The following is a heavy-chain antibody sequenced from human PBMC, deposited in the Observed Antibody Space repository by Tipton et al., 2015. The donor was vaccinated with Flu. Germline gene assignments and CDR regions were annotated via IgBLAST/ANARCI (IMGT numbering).Heavy chain of an antibody. J-gene: IGHJ4*02. V-gene: IGHV4-59*01. CDR1: GGSISSYY. CDR2: IYYSGST. D-gene: IGHD3-22*01. Sequence: TLSLTCTVSGGSISSYYWSWIRQPPGKGLEWIGYIYYSGSTNYNPSLKSRVTISVDTSKNQFSLKLSSVTAADTAVCYCARAVVYYDGSGTIDYWGQGTLVTVSS. CDR3: ARAVVYYDGSGTIDY.